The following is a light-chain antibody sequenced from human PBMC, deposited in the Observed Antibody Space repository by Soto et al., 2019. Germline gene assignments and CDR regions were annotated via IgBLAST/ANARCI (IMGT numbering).Light chain of an antibody. CDR1: QNIRGW. Sequence: DIRMTQSPSTLSTSVGDRVTITCRASQNIRGWLAWYQQKPGKAPKLLIYDASTFESGVPSRFSGRGSATEFTLTISSLQPDDFATYYRQQYNSYSWTFGQGTKVDIK. CDR2: DAS. V-gene: IGKV1-5*01. CDR3: QQYNSYSWT. J-gene: IGKJ1*01.